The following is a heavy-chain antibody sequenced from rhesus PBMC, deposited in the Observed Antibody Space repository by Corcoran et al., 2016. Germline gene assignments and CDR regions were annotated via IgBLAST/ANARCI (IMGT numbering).Heavy chain of an antibody. CDR3: ASRIAAPCDY. CDR1: GGSISSSNW. J-gene: IGHJ4*01. CDR2: ISGSSCST. D-gene: IGHD6-31*01. Sequence: QVQLQESGPGLVKPSETLSLTCAVSGGSISSSNWWSWIRQPPGKGLEWIGYISGSSCSTYFNPSLMGVVTILTDPSKNQCFLKRSSVTAADTAVYYCASRIAAPCDYLGHGVLVTVSS. V-gene: IGHV4-65*01.